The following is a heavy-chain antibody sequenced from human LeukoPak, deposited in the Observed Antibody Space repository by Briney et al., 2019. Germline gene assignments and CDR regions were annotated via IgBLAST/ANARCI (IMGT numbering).Heavy chain of an antibody. CDR2: ISSSGSTK. Sequence: GGSLRLSCAASGFTFSDYYMSWIRQAPGKGLEWVSYISSSGSTKYYADSMKGRFTISRDNAKSSYLQMNSLRAEDTAVYYCARDGHAYGRGSPHYWGQGTLVTVSS. CDR3: ARDGHAYGRGSPHY. V-gene: IGHV3-11*01. D-gene: IGHD3-10*01. J-gene: IGHJ4*02. CDR1: GFTFSDYY.